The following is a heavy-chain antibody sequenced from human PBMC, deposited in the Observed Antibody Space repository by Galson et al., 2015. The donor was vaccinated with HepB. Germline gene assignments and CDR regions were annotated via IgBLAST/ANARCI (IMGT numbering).Heavy chain of an antibody. CDR1: GYTLTELS. CDR2: FDPEDGET. V-gene: IGHV1-24*01. Sequence: SVKVSCKVSGYTLTELSMHWVRQAPGKGLEWMGGFDPEDGETIYAQKFQGRVTMTEDTSTDTAYMELSSLRSEDTAVYYCATATPQAGATPLMRAFDIWGQGTMVTVSS. D-gene: IGHD1-26*01. J-gene: IGHJ3*02. CDR3: ATATPQAGATPLMRAFDI.